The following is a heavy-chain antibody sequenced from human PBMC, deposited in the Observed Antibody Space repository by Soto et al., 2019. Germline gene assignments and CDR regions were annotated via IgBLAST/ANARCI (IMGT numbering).Heavy chain of an antibody. CDR2: IYYSGST. V-gene: IGHV4-59*01. J-gene: IGHJ4*02. Sequence: LEILSLTCTVSGGSIISYYWSWIRQPPGKGLEWIGYIYYSGSTNYNPSLKSRVTISVDTSKNQFSLKSSSVTAADTAVYYCARGAHYDFDYWGQGTLVTVSS. CDR3: ARGAHYDFDY. D-gene: IGHD4-17*01. CDR1: GGSIISYY.